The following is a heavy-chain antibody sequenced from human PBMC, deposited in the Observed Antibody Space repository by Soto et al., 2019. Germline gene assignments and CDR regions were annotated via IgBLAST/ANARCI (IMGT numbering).Heavy chain of an antibody. CDR3: AREFVAAAGTPHYYYGMDV. Sequence: ASVKVSCKASGYTFTSYYMHWLRQAPGQGLEWMGIINPSGGSTSYAQKFQGRVTMTRDTSTSTVYMELSSLRSEDTAMYYCAREFVAAAGTPHYYYGMDVWGQGTTVTVSS. D-gene: IGHD6-13*01. V-gene: IGHV1-46*01. CDR1: GYTFTSYY. J-gene: IGHJ6*02. CDR2: INPSGGST.